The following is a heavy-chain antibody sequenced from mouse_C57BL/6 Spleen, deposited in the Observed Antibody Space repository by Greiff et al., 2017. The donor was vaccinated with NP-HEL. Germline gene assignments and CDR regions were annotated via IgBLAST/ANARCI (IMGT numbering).Heavy chain of an antibody. Sequence: VKVVESGPGLVQPSQSLSITCTVSGFSLTSYGVHWVRQSPGKGLEWLGVIWSGGSTDYNAAFISRLSISKDNSKSQVFFKMNSLQAADTAIYYCAREGESKLGLYYCDYWGQGTTLTVSS. J-gene: IGHJ2*01. CDR1: GFSLTSYG. CDR3: AREGESKLGLYYCDY. V-gene: IGHV2-2*01. D-gene: IGHD4-1*01. CDR2: IWSGGST.